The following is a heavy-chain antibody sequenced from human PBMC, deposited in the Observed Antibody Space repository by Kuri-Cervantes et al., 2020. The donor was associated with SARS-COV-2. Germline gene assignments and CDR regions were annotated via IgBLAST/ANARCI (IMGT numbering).Heavy chain of an antibody. V-gene: IGHV5-51*01. J-gene: IGHJ3*02. CDR1: GYSFTNYW. D-gene: IGHD5-18*01. CDR3: ARDTLGAFDI. CDR2: INPGDSDT. Sequence: GGSLRLSCKGSGYSFTNYWIAWVRQMPGKGLEWMGIINPGDSDTRYSPSFQGQVTISADKSISTAYLQWSSLKASDTAMYYCARDTLGAFDIWGQGTMVTVSS.